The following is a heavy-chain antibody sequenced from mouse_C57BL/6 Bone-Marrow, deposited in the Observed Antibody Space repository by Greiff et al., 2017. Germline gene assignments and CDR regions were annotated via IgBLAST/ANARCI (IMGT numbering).Heavy chain of an antibody. CDR3: ARSTYYSNYGFAY. Sequence: QVQLQQPGAELVKPGASVKMSCKASGYTFTSYWITWVKQRPGQGLEWIGDIYPGSGSTNYNEKFKSKATLTVDTSSSTAYMQLSSLTSEDSAVYDCARSTYYSNYGFAYWGQGTLVTVSA. V-gene: IGHV1-55*01. CDR1: GYTFTSYW. CDR2: IYPGSGST. J-gene: IGHJ3*01. D-gene: IGHD2-5*01.